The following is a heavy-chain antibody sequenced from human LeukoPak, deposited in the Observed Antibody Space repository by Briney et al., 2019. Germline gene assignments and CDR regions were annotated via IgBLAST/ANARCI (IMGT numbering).Heavy chain of an antibody. CDR2: IYTSGST. Sequence: SETLSLTCTVSGGSISSYYWSWIRQPPGKGLEWIGYIYTSGSTNYNPSLKSRVTISVDTSKNQFSLKLSSVTAADTAVYYCARGTVYYYYGMDVWGQGTTVTVSS. CDR1: GGSISSYY. J-gene: IGHJ6*02. V-gene: IGHV4-4*09. CDR3: ARGTVYYYYGMDV. D-gene: IGHD4-17*01.